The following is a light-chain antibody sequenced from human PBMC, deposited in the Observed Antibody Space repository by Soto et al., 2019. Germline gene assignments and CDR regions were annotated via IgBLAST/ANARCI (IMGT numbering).Light chain of an antibody. J-gene: IGKJ4*01. CDR3: QHYNNWPLT. Sequence: EIVMTQSPGTLSVSPGERATLSCRASQSVSSNLAWYQQQPGQAPRLLIYGASTRATGIPARFSGSGSGTEFTLTISSLQSEDFAVYSCQHYNNWPLTFGGGTKVEIK. V-gene: IGKV3-15*01. CDR1: QSVSSN. CDR2: GAS.